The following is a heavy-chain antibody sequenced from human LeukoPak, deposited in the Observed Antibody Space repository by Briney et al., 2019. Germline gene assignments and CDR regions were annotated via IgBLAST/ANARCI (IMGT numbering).Heavy chain of an antibody. J-gene: IGHJ4*02. D-gene: IGHD4-17*01. Sequence: GGSLRLSCAASGFIFSSYAMSWVRQAAGKGLGWVSLVSDTGATIHQSDSVRGRSTISRDNAKHTVYLQMNSLRAEDTAVYYCAMDAAVKDSWGQGTLVTVSS. CDR2: VSDTGATI. V-gene: IGHV3-23*01. CDR3: AMDAAVKDS. CDR1: GFIFSSYA.